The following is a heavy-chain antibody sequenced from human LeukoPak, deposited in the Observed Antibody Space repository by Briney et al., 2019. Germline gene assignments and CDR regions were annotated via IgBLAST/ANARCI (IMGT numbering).Heavy chain of an antibody. CDR2: INHSGST. V-gene: IGHV4-34*01. D-gene: IGHD3-10*01. CDR1: GGSFSGYY. J-gene: IGHJ6*02. CDR3: ARCKWFGEFYYYGMDV. Sequence: PSETLSLTCAVYGGSFSGYYWSWLRQPPGKGLEWIGEINHSGSTNYNPSLKSRVTISVDTSKNQFSLKLSSVTAADTAVYYCARCKWFGEFYYYGMDVWGQGTTVTVSS.